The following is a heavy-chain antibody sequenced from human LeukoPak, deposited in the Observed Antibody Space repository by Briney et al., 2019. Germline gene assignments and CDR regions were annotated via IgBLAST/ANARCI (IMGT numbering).Heavy chain of an antibody. Sequence: ASVKVSCKAPGGTFSSYAISWVRQAPGQGLEWMGGIIPIFGTANYAQKFQGRVTITADKSTSTAYMELSSLRSEDTAVYYCARVLGSPYYYYYYYMDVWGKGTTVTVSS. D-gene: IGHD3-16*01. CDR3: ARVLGSPYYYYYYYMDV. J-gene: IGHJ6*03. CDR2: IIPIFGTA. V-gene: IGHV1-69*06. CDR1: GGTFSSYA.